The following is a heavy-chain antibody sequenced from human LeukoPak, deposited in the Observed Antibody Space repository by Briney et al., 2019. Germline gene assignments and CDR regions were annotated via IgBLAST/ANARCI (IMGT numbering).Heavy chain of an antibody. CDR1: GFTFSSYA. CDR2: ISYDGSNK. V-gene: IGHV3-30-3*01. J-gene: IGHJ5*02. D-gene: IGHD6-6*01. CDR3: ARALGSSSSEGTILDP. Sequence: GGSLRPSCAASGFTFSSYAMHWVRQAPGKGLEWVAVISYDGSNKYYADSVKGRFTISRDNSKNTLYLQMNSLRAEDTAVYYCARALGSSSSEGTILDPWGQGTLVTVSS.